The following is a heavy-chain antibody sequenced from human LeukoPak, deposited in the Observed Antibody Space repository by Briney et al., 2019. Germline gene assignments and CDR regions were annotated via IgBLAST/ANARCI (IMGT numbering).Heavy chain of an antibody. CDR3: ARVRTMVRGVIMYYFDY. J-gene: IGHJ4*02. CDR1: GFTFSSYA. D-gene: IGHD3-10*01. Sequence: PGGSLRLSCAASGFTFSSYAMHWVLQAPGKGLEWVADISYDGSNKYYADSVKGRFTISRDNSKNTLHLQMNSLRAEDTAVYYCARVRTMVRGVIMYYFDYWGQGTLVTVSS. V-gene: IGHV3-30-3*01. CDR2: ISYDGSNK.